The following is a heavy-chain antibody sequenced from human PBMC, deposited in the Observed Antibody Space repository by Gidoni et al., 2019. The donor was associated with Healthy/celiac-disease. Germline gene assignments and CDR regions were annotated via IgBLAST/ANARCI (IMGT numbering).Heavy chain of an antibody. V-gene: IGHV3-15*01. Sequence: EVQLVESGGGLVKPGGSLRLSCAASGFTFSNPWMSCVRQAPGKGLEWVGRIKSKTDGGTTDYAAPVKGRFTISRDDSKNTLYLQMNSLKTEDTAVYYCTTDRFFGYRRQSGIWGQGTMVTVSS. D-gene: IGHD5-12*01. CDR2: IKSKTDGGTT. CDR1: GFTFSNPW. CDR3: TTDRFFGYRRQSGI. J-gene: IGHJ3*02.